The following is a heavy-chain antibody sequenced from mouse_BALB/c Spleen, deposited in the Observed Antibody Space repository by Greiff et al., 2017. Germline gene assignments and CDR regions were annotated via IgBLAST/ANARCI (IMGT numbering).Heavy chain of an antibody. CDR2: IAPETGGT. V-gene: IGHV1-15*01. J-gene: IGHJ2*01. CDR3: TREYGNYIIDY. D-gene: IGHD2-10*02. Sequence: VKLVASGAELVRPGASVTLSCKASGYTFTDYEMHWVKQTPVHGLEWIGAIAPETGGTAYNQKFKGKATLTADKSSSTAYMELRSLTSEDSAVYYCTREYGNYIIDYWGQGTTLTVSA. CDR1: GYTFTDYE.